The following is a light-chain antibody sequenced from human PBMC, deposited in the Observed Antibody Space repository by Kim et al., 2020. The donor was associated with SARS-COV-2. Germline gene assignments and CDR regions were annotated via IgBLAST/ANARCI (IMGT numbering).Light chain of an antibody. CDR3: QQYYTTPNT. CDR2: WAS. CDR1: QSVLYSSNNKNY. V-gene: IGKV4-1*01. Sequence: DTINCKSSQSVLYSSNNKNYLAWYQQKPGQPPKLLIYWASTRESGVPDRFSGSGSGTDFTLTISSLQAEDVAVYYCQQYYTTPNTFGQGTRLEIK. J-gene: IGKJ5*01.